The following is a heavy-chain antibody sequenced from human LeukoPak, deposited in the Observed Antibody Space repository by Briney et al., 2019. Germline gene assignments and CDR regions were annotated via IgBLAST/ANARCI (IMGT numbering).Heavy chain of an antibody. CDR1: GYTFTSYD. CDR2: MNPNSGNT. D-gene: IGHD3-10*01. J-gene: IGHJ4*02. Sequence: ASVKVSCKASGYTFTSYDINLVRQATGQGLEWMGWMNPNSGNTGYAQKFQGRVTMTRNTSISTAYMELSSLRSEDTAVYYCARALLWFGESMGYWGQGTLVTVSS. V-gene: IGHV1-8*01. CDR3: ARALLWFGESMGY.